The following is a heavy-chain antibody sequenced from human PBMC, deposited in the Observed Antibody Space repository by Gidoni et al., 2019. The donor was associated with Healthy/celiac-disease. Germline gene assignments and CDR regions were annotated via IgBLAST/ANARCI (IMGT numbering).Heavy chain of an antibody. Sequence: QVQLVQSGAEVKQPGASVTVSCKASGYTFTSYYLHWVRQSPVKGLEWMGIINPSGGSTSYAQKFQGRVTMTRDTSTSTVYMERSSLRSEDTAVYYGASSAYDAFDIWGQGTMVTVSS. D-gene: IGHD6-25*01. CDR1: GYTFTSYY. CDR2: INPSGGST. CDR3: ASSAYDAFDI. V-gene: IGHV1-46*01. J-gene: IGHJ3*02.